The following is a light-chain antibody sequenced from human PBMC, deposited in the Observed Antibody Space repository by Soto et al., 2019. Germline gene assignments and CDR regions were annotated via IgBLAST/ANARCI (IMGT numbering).Light chain of an antibody. CDR1: QDISSW. V-gene: IGKV1-12*01. Sequence: DIQMTQSPSSVSASVGDRVTITCRASQDISSWLGWYQQKPGKAPKLLIYAASSLQSGVPSRFSGSGSGTDFSLTISSLQAGDFATYFCQETFTTPYTFGQGTKLEIK. J-gene: IGKJ2*01. CDR3: QETFTTPYT. CDR2: AAS.